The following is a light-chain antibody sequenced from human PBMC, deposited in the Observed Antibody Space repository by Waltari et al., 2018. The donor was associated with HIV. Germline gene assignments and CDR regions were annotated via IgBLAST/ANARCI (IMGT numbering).Light chain of an antibody. Sequence: EKVMTQSPATLSVSPGERATLSCRASQSVSSNLAWYQQKPGQAPRLLIYGAFTRATGIPARFSGSGSGTEFTLTISSLQSEYFAVYYCQHYNNWPWTFGQGNKVATK. CDR2: GAF. J-gene: IGKJ1*01. V-gene: IGKV3-15*01. CDR1: QSVSSN. CDR3: QHYNNWPWT.